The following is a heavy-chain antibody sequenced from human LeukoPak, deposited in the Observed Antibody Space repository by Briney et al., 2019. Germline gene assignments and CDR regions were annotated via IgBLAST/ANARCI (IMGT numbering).Heavy chain of an antibody. CDR3: AKAVRISNLGVDY. D-gene: IGHD3-16*01. CDR1: GFTFSSYA. CDR2: ISSGGGST. J-gene: IGHJ4*02. Sequence: GGSLRLSCAASGFTFSSYAMSWVRQAPGTGLEWVSGISSGGGSTYYADSVKGRFTISRDNSKNTLYLQMNSLRAEDTAVYYCAKAVRISNLGVDYWGQGTLVTVSS. V-gene: IGHV3-23*01.